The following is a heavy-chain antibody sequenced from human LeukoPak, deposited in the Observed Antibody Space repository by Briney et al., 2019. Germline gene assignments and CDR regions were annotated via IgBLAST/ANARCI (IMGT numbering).Heavy chain of an antibody. Sequence: PGGSLRLSCAASGFTFSSYDMYWVRQAPGKGLEWVAFIQFDGSNKYYADSVKGRFTISRDNSNDTLYLQMNSLRVEDTAVYYCAASLGPYFDLWSGQGRLEIWGQGTMVTVSS. J-gene: IGHJ3*02. CDR1: GFTFSSYD. V-gene: IGHV3-30*02. CDR2: IQFDGSNK. CDR3: AASLGPYFDLWSGQGRLEI. D-gene: IGHD3-3*01.